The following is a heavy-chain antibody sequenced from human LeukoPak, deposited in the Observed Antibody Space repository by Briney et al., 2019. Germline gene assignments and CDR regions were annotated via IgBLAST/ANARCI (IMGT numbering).Heavy chain of an antibody. V-gene: IGHV3-23*01. CDR1: GFTFSTYA. CDR3: ANDYSDSSGYYQYFDY. D-gene: IGHD3-22*01. CDR2: ISNSGSST. Sequence: PGGSLRLSCAASGFTFSTYAMSWVRQAPGKGLEWVSSISNSGSSTYCADSVKGRFTISRDTSKNTLYLQMNSLRAEDTAVYYCANDYSDSSGYYQYFDYWGQGTLVTVSS. J-gene: IGHJ4*02.